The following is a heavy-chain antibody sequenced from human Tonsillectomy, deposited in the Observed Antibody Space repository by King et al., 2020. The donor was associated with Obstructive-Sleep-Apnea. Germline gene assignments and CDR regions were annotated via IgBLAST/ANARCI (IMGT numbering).Heavy chain of an antibody. D-gene: IGHD3-22*01. CDR2: IDGSSSTM. V-gene: IGHV3-48*04. Sequence: QLVQSGGGLVQPGGSLRVSCAASGFPFSDYSMNWVRQAPGKGLEWVSYIDGSSSTMYYADSVKGRFTISRDNAKNSLYLEMNSLRAEDTAVYFCASLGDSYDSGVYYYVDYWGQGTLVTVSS. CDR3: ASLGDSYDSGVYYYVDY. J-gene: IGHJ4*02. CDR1: GFPFSDYS.